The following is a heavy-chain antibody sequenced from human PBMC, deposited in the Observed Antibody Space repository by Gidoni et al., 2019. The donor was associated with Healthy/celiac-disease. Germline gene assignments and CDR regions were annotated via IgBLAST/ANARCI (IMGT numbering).Heavy chain of an antibody. V-gene: IGHV3-21*01. Sequence: EVQLVESGGGLVKPGGSLRLSCAASGFTFSSYSMNWVRQAPGKGLEWVSSISSSSSYIYYADSMKGRFTISRDNAKNSLYLQMNSLRAEDTAVYYCARAAGIWFGEIGNWGQGTLVIVSS. D-gene: IGHD3-10*01. J-gene: IGHJ4*02. CDR2: ISSSSSYI. CDR3: ARAAGIWFGEIGN. CDR1: GFTFSSYS.